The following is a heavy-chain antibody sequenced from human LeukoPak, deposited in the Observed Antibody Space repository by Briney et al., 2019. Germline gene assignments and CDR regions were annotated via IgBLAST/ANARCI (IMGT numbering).Heavy chain of an antibody. J-gene: IGHJ5*02. D-gene: IGHD2-2*01. CDR1: GGSISSDDYY. CDR2: TYYSGNT. Sequence: SQTLSLTCTVSGGSISSDDYYWSWIRHPPGKGWEWIGYTYYSGNTFHYNPSLKSRVTIAVYTSKNQFSLRLSSVTAVDTAVYYCASTNCSSAGCYGANWFDPWGQGTLVTVSS. CDR3: ASTNCSSAGCYGANWFDP. V-gene: IGHV4-30-4*08.